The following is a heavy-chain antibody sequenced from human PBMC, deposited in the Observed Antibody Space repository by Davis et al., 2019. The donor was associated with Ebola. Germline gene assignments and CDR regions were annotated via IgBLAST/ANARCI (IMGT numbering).Heavy chain of an antibody. V-gene: IGHV2-5*01. CDR2: IYWNDDK. CDR1: GFSLSTSGII. J-gene: IGHJ6*02. Sequence: SGPTLVKPTQTLTLTCTFSGFSLSTSGIIVGWIRQPPGRALEWLTFIYWNDDKRYSPSLKSRVTITKGTSKNQVVLMMTNMDPVDTATYYCVRSYSGTPMDVWGQGTTVTVSS. CDR3: VRSYSGTPMDV. D-gene: IGHD1-26*01.